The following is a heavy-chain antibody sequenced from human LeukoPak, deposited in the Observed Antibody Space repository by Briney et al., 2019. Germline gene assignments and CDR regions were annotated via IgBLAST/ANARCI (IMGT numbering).Heavy chain of an antibody. J-gene: IGHJ4*02. V-gene: IGHV4-4*02. CDR2: IYHSGST. Sequence: SGTLSLTCAVSGGSISSSNWWSWIRQPPGKGLEWIGEIYHSGSTNYNPSLKSRVTISVDKSKTQFSLKLSSVTAADTAVYYCARDRVFEGAIGDYWGPGILVTVSS. D-gene: IGHD3-3*01. CDR3: ARDRVFEGAIGDY. CDR1: GGSISSSNW.